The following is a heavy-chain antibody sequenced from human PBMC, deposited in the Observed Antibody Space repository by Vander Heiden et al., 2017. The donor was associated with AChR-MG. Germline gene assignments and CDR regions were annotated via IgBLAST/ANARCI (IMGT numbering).Heavy chain of an antibody. J-gene: IGHJ4*02. D-gene: IGHD3-10*02. CDR1: GFTFSSYG. Sequence: QVQLVESGGGVVQPGGSLRLSCAASGFTFSSYGMHWVRQAPGKGLEWVAFIRYDGSNKYYADSVKGRFTISRDNSKNTLYLQMNSLRAEDTAVYYCAKAQPHNYYVAYWGQGTLVTVSS. CDR3: AKAQPHNYYVAY. CDR2: IRYDGSNK. V-gene: IGHV3-30*02.